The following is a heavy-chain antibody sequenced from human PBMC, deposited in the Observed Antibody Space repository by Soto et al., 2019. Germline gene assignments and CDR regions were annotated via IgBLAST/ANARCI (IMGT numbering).Heavy chain of an antibody. J-gene: IGHJ4*02. Sequence: GESLKISCKGSGYSFTSYWIGWVRQMPGKGLEWMGIIYPGDSDTRYSPSFQGQVTISADKSISTAYLQWSSLKASDTAIYYCARHYYDSSGYPDYWGQGTLVTVSS. D-gene: IGHD3-22*01. V-gene: IGHV5-51*01. CDR3: ARHYYDSSGYPDY. CDR1: GYSFTSYW. CDR2: IYPGDSDT.